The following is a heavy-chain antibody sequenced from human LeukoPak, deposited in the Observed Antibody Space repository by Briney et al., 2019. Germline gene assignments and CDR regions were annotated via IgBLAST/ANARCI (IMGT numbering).Heavy chain of an antibody. D-gene: IGHD6-19*01. CDR2: IFYSGST. CDR1: GDSISSYY. V-gene: IGHV4-59*01. Sequence: SETLSLTCTVSGDSISSYYWSWIRQPPGKGLDWIGYIFYSGSTNYNPSLKSRVTISVDTSKNQFSLRLSSVTAADTAVYYCARAGSGWSFDYWGQGTLVTVSS. CDR3: ARAGSGWSFDY. J-gene: IGHJ4*02.